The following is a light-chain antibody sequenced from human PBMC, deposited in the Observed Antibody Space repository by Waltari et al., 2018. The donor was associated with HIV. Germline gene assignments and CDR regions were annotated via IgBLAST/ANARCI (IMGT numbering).Light chain of an antibody. V-gene: IGKV1-39*01. CDR1: QTITNY. CDR2: DAS. J-gene: IGKJ4*01. CDR3: QQSYSIPRS. Sequence: DIQMTQSPSSLSASVGDRVTITCRASQTITNYLNWYQQKPGKAPKLLIYDASTLQNGVPSSFSGTGYGTDFNLTISCLQPEDFATYYCQQSYSIPRSFGGGTKIELK.